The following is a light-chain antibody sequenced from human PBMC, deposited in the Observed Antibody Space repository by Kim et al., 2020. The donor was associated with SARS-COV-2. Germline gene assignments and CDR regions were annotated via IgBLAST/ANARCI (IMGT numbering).Light chain of an antibody. CDR2: GKN. V-gene: IGLV3-19*01. CDR1: SLRAYY. CDR3: HSRDSSANPWV. J-gene: IGLJ3*02. Sequence: SSELTQDPAVSVALGQTVRITCQGDSLRAYYATWYQQKPGQAPLLVISGKNSRPSGIPDRFSASTSGNTASLTITAAQADDEADYYCHSRDSSANPWVFG.